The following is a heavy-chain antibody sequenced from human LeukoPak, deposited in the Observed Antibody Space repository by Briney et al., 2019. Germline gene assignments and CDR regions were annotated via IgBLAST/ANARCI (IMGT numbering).Heavy chain of an antibody. J-gene: IGHJ6*03. CDR3: ARDHDWDYMDV. Sequence: GGSLRLSCAASGFTLSSYSMNWVRQAPGKGLEWVSSISSSSSYIYYADSVKGRFTISRDNAKNSLYLQMNSLRAEDTAVYYCARDHDWDYMDVWGKGTTVTVSS. CDR2: ISSSSSYI. D-gene: IGHD3-9*01. V-gene: IGHV3-21*01. CDR1: GFTLSSYS.